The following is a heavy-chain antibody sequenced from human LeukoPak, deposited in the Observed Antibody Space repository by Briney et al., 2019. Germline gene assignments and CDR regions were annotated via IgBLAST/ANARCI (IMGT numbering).Heavy chain of an antibody. J-gene: IGHJ4*02. Sequence: ASVEVSCKASGYTFTSYGISWVRQAPGQGLEWMGWISAYNGNTNYAQKLQGRVTMTTDTSTSTAYMELRSLRSDDTAVYYCARSYGGAPRPLIDYWGQGTLVTVSS. CDR1: GYTFTSYG. D-gene: IGHD3-10*01. CDR2: ISAYNGNT. CDR3: ARSYGGAPRPLIDY. V-gene: IGHV1-18*01.